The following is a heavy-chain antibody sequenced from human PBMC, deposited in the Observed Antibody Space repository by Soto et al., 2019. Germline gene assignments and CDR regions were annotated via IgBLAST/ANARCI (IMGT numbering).Heavy chain of an antibody. CDR1: GGSISSGGYY. Sequence: QVQLQESGPGLVKPSQTLSLTCTVSGGSISSGGYYWSWIRQHPGKGLEWIGYIYYSGSTYYNPSLNSRVTISVDTSKDQFSLKLSSVTAADTAVYYCARDSHDYVWGSYRPDYWGQGTLVTVSS. CDR3: ARDSHDYVWGSYRPDY. CDR2: IYYSGST. D-gene: IGHD3-16*02. V-gene: IGHV4-31*03. J-gene: IGHJ4*02.